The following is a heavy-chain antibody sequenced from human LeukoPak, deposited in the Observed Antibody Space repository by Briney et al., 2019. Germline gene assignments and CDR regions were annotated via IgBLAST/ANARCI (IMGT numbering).Heavy chain of an antibody. CDR2: VTFYGTT. D-gene: IGHD3-10*01. CDR1: GGSISSYY. J-gene: IGHJ1*01. V-gene: IGHV4-59*01. CDR3: ASYYFGSGSDNRGAYFRH. Sequence: PSETLSLTCSVSGGSISSYYWSWLRQSPGKGLEWIGHVTFYGTTNYNPSLKSPVAISLDTSKKEFSLKLSSVTAADTAVYYCASYYFGSGSDNRGAYFRHWGQGSLVTVSS.